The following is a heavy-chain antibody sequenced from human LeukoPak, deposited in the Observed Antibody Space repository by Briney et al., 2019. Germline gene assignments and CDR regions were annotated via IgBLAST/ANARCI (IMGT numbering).Heavy chain of an antibody. Sequence: SETLSLTCAVYGGSFSGYYWSWIRQPPGKGLEWIGEINHSGSTNYNPSLKSRVTISVDTSKNQFSLKLTSVTAADTAVYYCARLSNYGGHSGDGYWGQGTLVTVSS. CDR3: ARLSNYGGHSGDGY. CDR2: INHSGST. CDR1: GGSFSGYY. J-gene: IGHJ4*02. D-gene: IGHD4-23*01. V-gene: IGHV4-34*01.